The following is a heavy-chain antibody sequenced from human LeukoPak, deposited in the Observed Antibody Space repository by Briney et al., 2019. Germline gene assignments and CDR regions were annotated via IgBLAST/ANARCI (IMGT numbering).Heavy chain of an antibody. CDR2: INPNSGDT. D-gene: IGHD3-10*01. V-gene: IGHV1-2*02. CDR1: AYTFTGYY. Sequence: ASVKVSCKASAYTFTGYYMHWVRQAPGQGLEWMGWINPNSGDTNYAQKFQGRVTITRDTSIRTAYMELSRLRSDDTAVFYCARGRLGSGSQYDAFDLWGQGTMVTVSS. CDR3: ARGRLGSGSQYDAFDL. J-gene: IGHJ3*01.